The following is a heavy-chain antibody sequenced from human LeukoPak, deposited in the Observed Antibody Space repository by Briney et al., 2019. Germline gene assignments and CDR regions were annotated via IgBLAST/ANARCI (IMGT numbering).Heavy chain of an antibody. D-gene: IGHD3-10*01. V-gene: IGHV1-2*02. CDR3: ARGEGSSKFDY. CDR1: GYTFTGYY. Sequence: GASVKVSCKASGYTFTGYYMHWVRQAPGQGLEWMGWIHPNSGGRNYAQKFQGRVTMTRDTSISTAYMELSRLTPDDTAVYYCARGEGSSKFDYWGQGALVTVSS. J-gene: IGHJ4*02. CDR2: IHPNSGGR.